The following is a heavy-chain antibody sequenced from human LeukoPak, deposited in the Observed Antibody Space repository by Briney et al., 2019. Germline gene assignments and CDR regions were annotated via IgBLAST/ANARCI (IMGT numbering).Heavy chain of an antibody. CDR3: ARHGDSSSLIFDY. CDR2: IYYSGST. J-gene: IGHJ4*02. V-gene: IGHV4-39*01. CDR1: GGSISSSSYY. Sequence: PSETLSLTCTVSGGSISSSSYYWGWIRQPPGKGLEWIGSIYYSGSTYYNPSLKSRVTISVDTSKNQFSLKLSSVTAADTAVYYCARHGDSSSLIFDYWGQGTLVTVSS. D-gene: IGHD6-13*01.